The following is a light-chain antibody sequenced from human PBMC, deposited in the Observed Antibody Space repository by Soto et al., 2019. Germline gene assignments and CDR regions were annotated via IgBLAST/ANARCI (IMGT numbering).Light chain of an antibody. CDR1: QSVSSY. J-gene: IGKJ4*01. CDR3: QQRSNWRGLT. Sequence: ELVLAKSPASLSLPPGKRATLSCTASQSVSSYLAWYQQKPGQAPRLLIYDASNRATGIPARFSGSGSGTDFTLTISSLEPEDLAVYYCQQRSNWRGLTFGGGTKVDIK. CDR2: DAS. V-gene: IGKV3-11*01.